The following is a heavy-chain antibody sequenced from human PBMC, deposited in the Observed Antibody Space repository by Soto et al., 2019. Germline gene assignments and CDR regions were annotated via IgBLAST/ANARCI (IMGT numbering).Heavy chain of an antibody. D-gene: IGHD2-15*01. V-gene: IGHV4-39*01. CDR1: GGSIRTSGYS. J-gene: IGHJ5*02. CDR2: ISYSGST. Sequence: QLQLQESGPGLVKPSETLSLTCTVSGGSIRTSGYSWGWIRRPPGKGLEWIATISYSGSTYYNPSLQSPVTMSVDTSKNQFSLDPGSVTAADTAVSFCVRHRDFSGAACYHRANWFDPWGQGTLVTVSS. CDR3: VRHRDFSGAACYHRANWFDP.